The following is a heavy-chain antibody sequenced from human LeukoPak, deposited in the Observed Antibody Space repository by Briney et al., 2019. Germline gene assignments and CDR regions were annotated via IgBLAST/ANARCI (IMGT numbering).Heavy chain of an antibody. V-gene: IGHV1-69*13. CDR1: GGTFSSYA. J-gene: IGHJ4*02. D-gene: IGHD6-13*01. CDR3: ARFRAAAARYYFDY. Sequence: ASVKVSCKASGGTFSSYAISWLRQAPGQGLEWMGGIIPIFGTANYAQKFQGRVTITADESTSTAYMELSSLRSEDTAVYYCARFRAAAARYYFDYWGQGTLVTVSS. CDR2: IIPIFGTA.